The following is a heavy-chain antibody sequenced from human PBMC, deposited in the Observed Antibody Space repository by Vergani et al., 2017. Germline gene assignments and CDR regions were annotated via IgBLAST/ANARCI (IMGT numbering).Heavy chain of an antibody. CDR1: GFTFSSYA. V-gene: IGHV3-23*01. CDR3: ARDLTYYYDSSGYDQGYYFDY. D-gene: IGHD3-22*01. Sequence: EVQLLESGGGLVQPGGSLRLSCAASGFTFSSYAMSWVRQAPGKGLEWVSAISGSGGSTYYADSVKGRFTISRDNSKNTLYLQMNSLRAEDTAVYYCARDLTYYYDSSGYDQGYYFDYWGQGTLVTVSS. J-gene: IGHJ4*02. CDR2: ISGSGGST.